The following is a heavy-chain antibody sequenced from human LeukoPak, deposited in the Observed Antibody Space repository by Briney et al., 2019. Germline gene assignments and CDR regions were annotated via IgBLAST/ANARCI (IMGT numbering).Heavy chain of an antibody. D-gene: IGHD4-11*01. CDR3: ARSNQADDY. Sequence: GGSLRLSCAASGFTFSTYWMSWVRQAPGKGLEWVANIKEDGSEKYYVDSVKGRFTISRDNAKNTLYLQMNGLRAEDTAVYYCARSNQADDYWGQGTLVTVSS. CDR2: IKEDGSEK. V-gene: IGHV3-7*01. J-gene: IGHJ4*02. CDR1: GFTFSTYW.